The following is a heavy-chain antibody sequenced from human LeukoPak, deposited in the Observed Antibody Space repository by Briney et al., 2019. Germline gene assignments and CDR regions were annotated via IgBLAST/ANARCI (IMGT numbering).Heavy chain of an antibody. Sequence: SETLSLTCGVYAVSFTGNYWSWISQPPGKRPEWIGEINDDGYTNYNPSLRSRVTISLDTSENHLSLRLTSVTAADTAVYYCARIRCGHTDDICYNHWGQGTLVTVSS. CDR1: AVSFTGNY. V-gene: IGHV4-34*01. CDR3: ARIRCGHTDDICYNH. CDR2: INDDGYT. D-gene: IGHD2-2*02. J-gene: IGHJ4*02.